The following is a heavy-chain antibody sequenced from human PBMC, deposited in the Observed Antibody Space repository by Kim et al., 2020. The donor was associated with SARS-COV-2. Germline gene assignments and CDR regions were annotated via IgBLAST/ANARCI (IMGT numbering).Heavy chain of an antibody. CDR2: ISGSGSST. D-gene: IGHD3-10*01. CDR1: GFTFSNYG. J-gene: IGHJ4*03. Sequence: GGSLRLSCAASGFTFSNYGMTWVRQAPGKGLEWVSSISGSGSSTYYADSVKGRFIISRGNSRNTLYLEMNSLRAEDTAVYYCAKVSDYYGSGSFDGYFD. V-gene: IGHV3-23*01. CDR3: AKVSDYYGSGSFDGYFD.